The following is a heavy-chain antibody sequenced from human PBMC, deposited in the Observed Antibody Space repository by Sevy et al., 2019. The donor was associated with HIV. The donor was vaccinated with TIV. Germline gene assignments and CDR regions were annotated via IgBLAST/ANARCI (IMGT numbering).Heavy chain of an antibody. CDR1: GFSFSDYH. D-gene: IGHD3-22*01. CDR2: IGSSGSTI. CDR3: ASDVYYSDGSGYDFEH. V-gene: IGHV3-11*04. Sequence: GGSLRLSCVTSGFSFSDYHMSWIRQAPGKGLEWLSYIGSSGSTIAYADSVKGRFTISRDNAWSSLFLQMNSLRPEDTAVYYCASDVYYSDGSGYDFEHWGHGTLVTVSS. J-gene: IGHJ4*01.